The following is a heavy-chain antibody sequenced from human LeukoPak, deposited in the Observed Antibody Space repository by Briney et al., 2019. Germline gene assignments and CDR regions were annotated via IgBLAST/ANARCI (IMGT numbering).Heavy chain of an antibody. CDR3: AKDESFAAAAGNSFYFDY. J-gene: IGHJ4*02. CDR1: GFTFSSYG. V-gene: IGHV3-30*18. D-gene: IGHD6-13*01. Sequence: GGSLRLSCAASGFTFSSYGMHWVRQAPGKGLEWVAVISYDGSNKYYADSVKGRFTISRDNSKNTLYLQMNSLRAEDTAVYYCAKDESFAAAAGNSFYFDYWGQGTLVTVSS. CDR2: ISYDGSNK.